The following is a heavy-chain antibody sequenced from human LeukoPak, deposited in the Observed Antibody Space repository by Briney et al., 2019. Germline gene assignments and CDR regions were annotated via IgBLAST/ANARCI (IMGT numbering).Heavy chain of an antibody. J-gene: IGHJ4*02. Sequence: PSETLSLTCTVSGGSISSYYWSWIRQPPGKGLEWIGHIYTSGSTNYNPSLKSRVTISVDTSKNQFSLKLRSVTAAETAVYYCARHGAWLPPDYWGQGTLVTVSS. V-gene: IGHV4-4*09. CDR1: GGSISSYY. CDR2: IYTSGST. CDR3: ARHGAWLPPDY. D-gene: IGHD3-22*01.